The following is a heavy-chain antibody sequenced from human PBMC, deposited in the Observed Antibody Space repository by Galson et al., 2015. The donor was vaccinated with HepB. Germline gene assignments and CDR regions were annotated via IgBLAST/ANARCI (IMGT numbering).Heavy chain of an antibody. CDR3: AIPEWSQTTPRHMDV. J-gene: IGHJ6*03. CDR1: GYSFTSYW. D-gene: IGHD3-3*01. V-gene: IGHV5-51*03. CDR2: IYPGDSDT. Sequence: QSGAEVKKPGESLKISCKGSGYSFTSYWIGWVRQMPGKGLEWMGIIYPGDSDTRYSPSFQGQVTISADKSISTAYLQWSSLKASDTAMYYCAIPEWSQTTPRHMDVWGKGTTVTVSS.